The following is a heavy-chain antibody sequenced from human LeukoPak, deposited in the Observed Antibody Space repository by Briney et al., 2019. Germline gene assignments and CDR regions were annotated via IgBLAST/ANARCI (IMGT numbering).Heavy chain of an antibody. Sequence: GGSLRLSCAASGFTFSDYYMSWIRQAPGKGLEWVSYISSSGSTIYYADSVKGRFTISRDNAKNSLYLQMNSLRAEDTAVYYCAGAGEWELRHGMDVWGQGTTVTVSS. CDR2: ISSSGSTI. D-gene: IGHD1-26*01. CDR3: AGAGEWELRHGMDV. V-gene: IGHV3-11*01. J-gene: IGHJ6*02. CDR1: GFTFSDYY.